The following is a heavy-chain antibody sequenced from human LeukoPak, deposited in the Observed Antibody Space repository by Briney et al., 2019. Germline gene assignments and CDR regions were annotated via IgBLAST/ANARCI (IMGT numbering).Heavy chain of an antibody. J-gene: IGHJ3*02. V-gene: IGHV3-30*03. CDR1: GFTFSSYG. D-gene: IGHD2-2*01. CDR2: ISYDGSNK. CDR3: ATELTGVVPAAGGSGAFDI. Sequence: GGSLRLSCAASGFTFSSYGMHWVRQAPGKGLEWVAVISYDGSNKYYADSVKGRFTISRDNSKNTLYLQMNSLRAEDTAVYYCATELTGVVPAAGGSGAFDIWGQGTMVTVSS.